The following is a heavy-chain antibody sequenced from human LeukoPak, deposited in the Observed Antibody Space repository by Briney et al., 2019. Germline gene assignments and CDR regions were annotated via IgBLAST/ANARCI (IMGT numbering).Heavy chain of an antibody. D-gene: IGHD6-19*01. V-gene: IGHV1-2*06. J-gene: IGHJ4*02. CDR3: ARVGRESSTGWLDY. CDR1: GYTFIDYY. CDR2: INVKSGAT. Sequence: ASVKVSCKASGYTFIDYYFNWVRQAPGKETEWMGRINVKSGATDYAQKFQGRVTVTRDTSISTAYMELSSLRSDDTAVYYCARVGRESSTGWLDYWGQGTLVTVSS.